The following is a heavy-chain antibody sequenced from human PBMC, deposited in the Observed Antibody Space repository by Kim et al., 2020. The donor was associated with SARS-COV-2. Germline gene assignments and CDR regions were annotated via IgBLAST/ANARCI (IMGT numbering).Heavy chain of an antibody. D-gene: IGHD2-15*01. Sequence: ASVKVSCKASGYTFTSYGISWVRQAPGQGLEWMGCISAYNGNTNYAQKLQGRVTMTTDTSTSTAYMELRSLRSDDTAVYYCARVERVDYYFDYWGQGTLVTVSS. V-gene: IGHV1-18*01. CDR3: ARVERVDYYFDY. CDR1: GYTFTSYG. J-gene: IGHJ4*02. CDR2: ISAYNGNT.